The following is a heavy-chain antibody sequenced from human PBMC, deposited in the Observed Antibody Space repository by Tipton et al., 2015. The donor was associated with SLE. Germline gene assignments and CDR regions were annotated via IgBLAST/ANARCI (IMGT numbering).Heavy chain of an antibody. CDR2: ISSNGDST. CDR1: GFTFSSYA. V-gene: IGHV3-64*02. Sequence: GSLRLSCAASGFTFSSYAMHWVRQAPGKGLEYVSAISSNGDSTYYADSGKGRFTISRDNSKNTLYLQMNSLRAEDTAVYYCAKDRDSSGPDAFDIWGQGTMVTVSS. D-gene: IGHD3-22*01. CDR3: AKDRDSSGPDAFDI. J-gene: IGHJ3*02.